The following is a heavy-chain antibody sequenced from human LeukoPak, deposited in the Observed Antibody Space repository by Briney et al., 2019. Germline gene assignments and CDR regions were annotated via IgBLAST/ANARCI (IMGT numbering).Heavy chain of an antibody. V-gene: IGHV3-21*01. CDR3: AQGGGYCSGGSCYVWFDP. CDR1: GFTFSSYS. CDR2: ISSSSSYI. J-gene: IGHJ5*02. Sequence: GGSLRLSCAASGFTFSSYSMNWVRQAPGKGLEWVSSISSSSSYIYYADSVKGRFTISRDNAKNSLYLQMNSPRAEDTAVYYCAQGGGYCSGGSCYVWFDPWGQGTLVTVSS. D-gene: IGHD2-15*01.